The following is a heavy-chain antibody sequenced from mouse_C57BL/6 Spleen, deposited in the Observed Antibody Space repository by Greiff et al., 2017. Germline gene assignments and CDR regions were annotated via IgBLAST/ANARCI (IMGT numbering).Heavy chain of an antibody. CDR3: ARSDGTNYFDY. Sequence: VQLKESGAELVKPGASVKISCKASGYAFSSYWMNWVKQRPGQGLEWIGQIFPGDGDTNYNGKFKGKATLTADKSSSTAYMQLSSLTSEDSAVFFCARSDGTNYFDYWGQGTTLTVSS. J-gene: IGHJ2*01. CDR2: IFPGDGDT. D-gene: IGHD4-1*01. V-gene: IGHV1-80*01. CDR1: GYAFSSYW.